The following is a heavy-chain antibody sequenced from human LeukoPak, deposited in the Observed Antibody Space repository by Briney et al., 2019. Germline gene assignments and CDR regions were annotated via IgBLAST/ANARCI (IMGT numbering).Heavy chain of an antibody. J-gene: IGHJ4*02. CDR3: ARDLRYDSSGYYPNY. D-gene: IGHD3-22*01. CDR2: ISYDGSNK. Sequence: GGSLRLSCAASGFTFSSYAMHWVRQAPGKGLEWVAVISYDGSNKYYADSAKGRFTISRDNSKNTLYLQMNSLRAEDTAVYYCARDLRYDSSGYYPNYWGQGTLVTVSS. V-gene: IGHV3-30*04. CDR1: GFTFSSYA.